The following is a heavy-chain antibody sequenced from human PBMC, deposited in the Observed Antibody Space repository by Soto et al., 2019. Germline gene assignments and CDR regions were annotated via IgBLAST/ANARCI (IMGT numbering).Heavy chain of an antibody. CDR3: ARLEGLATISYYFDF. J-gene: IGHJ4*02. Sequence: QLQLQESGPGLVKPSETLSLTCSVSGDSINSDKYYWGWIRQPPGKGLEWIGSIYFRVNTYYNPSLHTRVTISLAKSKSQFSLKLISVTAADSAVYFCARLEGLATISYYFDFWGQGALVTVSS. V-gene: IGHV4-39*01. CDR2: IYFRVNT. D-gene: IGHD3-9*01. CDR1: GDSINSDKYY.